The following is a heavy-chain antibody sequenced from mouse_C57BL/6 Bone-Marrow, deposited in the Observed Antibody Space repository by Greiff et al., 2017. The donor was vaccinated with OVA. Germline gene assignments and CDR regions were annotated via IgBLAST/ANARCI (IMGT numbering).Heavy chain of an antibody. CDR1: GFNIKDYY. CDR3: TTLYYDYSYWYFDV. J-gene: IGHJ1*03. V-gene: IGHV14-1*01. D-gene: IGHD2-4*01. Sequence: VQLQQSGAELVRPGASVKLSCTASGFNIKDYYMHWVKQRPEQGLEWIGRIDPEDGDTESAPKFQGKATMTADTSSNTAYLQLSSLTSEDTAVYYCTTLYYDYSYWYFDVWGTGTTVTVAS. CDR2: IDPEDGDT.